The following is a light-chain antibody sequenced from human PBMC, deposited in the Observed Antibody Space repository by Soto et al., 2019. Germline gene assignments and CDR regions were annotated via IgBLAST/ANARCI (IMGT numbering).Light chain of an antibody. CDR2: DAS. CDR1: QSVSSN. Sequence: EIVMTQSPATLSVSPGERATLSCRASQSVSSNLAWYQQKPGQAPRLLIYDASNRATGIPARFSGSGSGTDFTLTISSLEPEDFAVYYCHQRSNWPLTFGGGTKVDIK. J-gene: IGKJ4*01. CDR3: HQRSNWPLT. V-gene: IGKV3-11*01.